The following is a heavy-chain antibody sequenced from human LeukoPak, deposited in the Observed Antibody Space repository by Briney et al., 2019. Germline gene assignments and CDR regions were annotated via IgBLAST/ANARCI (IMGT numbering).Heavy chain of an antibody. Sequence: PSETLSLTCSVSGGSISSSSYYWGWIRQPPGKGLEWIGSIYYSGSTYYNPSLKSRVTISVDTSKNQFSLKLSSVTAADTAVYYCARAHLHYGDSIHDLDYWGQGTLVTVSS. J-gene: IGHJ4*02. D-gene: IGHD4-17*01. CDR2: IYYSGST. CDR3: ARAHLHYGDSIHDLDY. V-gene: IGHV4-39*01. CDR1: GGSISSSSYY.